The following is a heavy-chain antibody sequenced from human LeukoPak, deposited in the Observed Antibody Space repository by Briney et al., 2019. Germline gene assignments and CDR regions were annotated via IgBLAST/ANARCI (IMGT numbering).Heavy chain of an antibody. J-gene: IGHJ4*02. V-gene: IGHV3-21*01. CDR2: ISTSSSYI. CDR1: GFTFSTYY. Sequence: GGSLRLSCAASGFTFSTYYMNWVRQAPGKGLEWVSSISTSSSYIYYADAVKGRFTISRDNAKNSLYLQMNSLRAEDTAVYYCARARVTAYTSMVTAIDYWGQGTLVTVSS. D-gene: IGHD5-18*01. CDR3: ARARVTAYTSMVTAIDY.